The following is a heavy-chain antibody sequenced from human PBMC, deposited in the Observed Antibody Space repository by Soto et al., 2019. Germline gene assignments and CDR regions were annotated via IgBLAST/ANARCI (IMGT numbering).Heavy chain of an antibody. Sequence: ASVKVSCKASGYTFSSYAMHWVRQAPGQRLEWMGWINAGYGNTKSSQKFQDRVTISRETSASTAYMELTSLRSEDTAVYYCGRATGDGNFEFWGQGTLVSVSS. CDR2: INAGYGNT. J-gene: IGHJ4*02. CDR3: GRATGDGNFEF. CDR1: GYTFSSYA. V-gene: IGHV1-3*01. D-gene: IGHD7-27*01.